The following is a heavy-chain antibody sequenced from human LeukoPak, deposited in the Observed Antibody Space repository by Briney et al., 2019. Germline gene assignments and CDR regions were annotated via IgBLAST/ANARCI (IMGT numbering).Heavy chain of an antibody. CDR1: GFIVSSNY. CDR2: IYSGGGT. V-gene: IGHV3-53*01. D-gene: IGHD2-21*01. Sequence: GGSLGLSCAASGFIVSSNYMSWVRQAPGKGLEWVSVIYSGGGTYYADSVKGRFTISRDNSKNTLYLQMNSLRAEDTAVYYCAREYYGGRDHDAFDIWGQGTMVTVSS. J-gene: IGHJ3*02. CDR3: AREYYGGRDHDAFDI.